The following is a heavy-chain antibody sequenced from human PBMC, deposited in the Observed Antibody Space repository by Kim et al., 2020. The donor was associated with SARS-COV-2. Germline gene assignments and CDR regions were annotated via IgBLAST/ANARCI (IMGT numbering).Heavy chain of an antibody. V-gene: IGHV1-18*01. D-gene: IGHD3-10*01. CDR1: GYTFTSYG. Sequence: ASVKVSCKASGYTFTSYGISWVRQAPGQGLEWMGWISAYNGNTNYAQKLQGRVTMTTDTSTSTAYMELRSLRSDDTAVYYCARRRGAQRITMVRGVQGSVRLYYYYYMDVWGKGTTVTVSS. J-gene: IGHJ6*03. CDR3: ARRRGAQRITMVRGVQGSVRLYYYYYMDV. CDR2: ISAYNGNT.